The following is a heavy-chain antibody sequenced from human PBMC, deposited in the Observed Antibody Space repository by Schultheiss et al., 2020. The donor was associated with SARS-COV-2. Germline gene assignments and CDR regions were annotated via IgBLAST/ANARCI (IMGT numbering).Heavy chain of an antibody. CDR2: ISSSGSTI. CDR3: ARGLDYYDSSGQGAFDI. Sequence: GGSLRLSCAASGFTFSSYWMSWVRQAPGKGLEWVSYISSSGSTIYYADSVKGRFTISRDNAKNSLYLQMNSLRAEDTAVYYCARGLDYYDSSGQGAFDIWGQGTMVTVSS. J-gene: IGHJ3*02. CDR1: GFTFSSYW. V-gene: IGHV3-48*04. D-gene: IGHD3-22*01.